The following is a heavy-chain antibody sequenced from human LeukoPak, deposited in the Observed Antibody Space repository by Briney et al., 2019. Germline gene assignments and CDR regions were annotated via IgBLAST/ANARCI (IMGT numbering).Heavy chain of an antibody. CDR2: INPNSGGT. CDR3: ARDSKPLWFGELSGVLLNWFDP. J-gene: IGHJ5*02. Sequence: ASVKVSCKASGYTFTGYYMHWVRQAPGQGLEWMGWINPNSGGTNYAQKFQGRVTMTRDTSISTAYMELSRLRSDDTAVYYCARDSKPLWFGELSGVLLNWFDPWGQGTLVTVSS. V-gene: IGHV1-2*02. D-gene: IGHD3-10*01. CDR1: GYTFTGYY.